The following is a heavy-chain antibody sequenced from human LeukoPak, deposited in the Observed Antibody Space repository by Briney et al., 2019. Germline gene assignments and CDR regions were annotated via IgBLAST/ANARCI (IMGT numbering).Heavy chain of an antibody. J-gene: IGHJ6*02. CDR1: GFTFSSCA. Sequence: GGSLRLSCAAAGFTFSSCAMRWVRQAPGKGLEWVSSISPSGGSTCYADSVKGRFTISRDNSKNTLYLQMNGLRAEDTAVYYCAKVYAGYYNMDVWGQGTTVTVSS. CDR2: ISPSGGST. V-gene: IGHV3-23*01. D-gene: IGHD2-8*01. CDR3: AKVYAGYYNMDV.